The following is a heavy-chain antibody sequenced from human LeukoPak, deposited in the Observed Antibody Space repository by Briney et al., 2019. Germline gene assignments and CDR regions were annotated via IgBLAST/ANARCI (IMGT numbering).Heavy chain of an antibody. CDR2: ISSSGSTI. CDR1: GFTFSSYS. Sequence: PGGSLRLSCAASGFTFSSYSMNWVRQAPGKGLEWVSYISSSGSTIYYADSVKGRFTISRDNAKNSLYLQVNSLRAEDTAVYYCARATRRDGYNSGGDYWGQGTLVTVSS. J-gene: IGHJ4*02. CDR3: ARATRRDGYNSGGDY. V-gene: IGHV3-48*04. D-gene: IGHD5-24*01.